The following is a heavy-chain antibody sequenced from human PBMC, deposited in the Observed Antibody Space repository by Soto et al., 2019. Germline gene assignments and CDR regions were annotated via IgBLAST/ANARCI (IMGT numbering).Heavy chain of an antibody. CDR1: GGSFSDYY. Sequence: SETLSLTCAVHGGSFSDYYWSWIRQPPGKGLERIGEINHSGRTNYNPSLKIRVTKSVDTSKNQFSLKLSFMTAADTAVYYCARTGHLFDYWGQGISVTVSS. CDR2: INHSGRT. J-gene: IGHJ4*02. V-gene: IGHV4-34*01. CDR3: ARTGHLFDY.